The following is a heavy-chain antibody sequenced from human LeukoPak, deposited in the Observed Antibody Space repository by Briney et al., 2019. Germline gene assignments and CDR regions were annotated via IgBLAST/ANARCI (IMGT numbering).Heavy chain of an antibody. J-gene: IGHJ4*02. D-gene: IGHD6-13*01. CDR3: AKDRGIAAAGKDY. CDR1: GFTFNTYW. V-gene: IGHV3-74*03. CDR2: INTDGSST. Sequence: PGGSLRLSCAASGFTFNTYWMHWVRQAPGEGLVWVSHINTDGSSTKYADSVKGRFTISRDNAKNTLYLQMNSLRAEDTAVYYCAKDRGIAAAGKDYWGQGTLVTVSS.